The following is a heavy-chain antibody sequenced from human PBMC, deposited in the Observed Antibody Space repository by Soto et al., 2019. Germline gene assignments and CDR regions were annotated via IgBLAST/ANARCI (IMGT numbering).Heavy chain of an antibody. Sequence: GGSLRLSCAASGFTFSTYGMNWVRQAPGKGLEWVSYINSDGTTTTYADSVKGRFTISRDNAKNTLYLQMNSLRDEDTAVYYCARDWSYPLDVWGQGTTVTVSS. J-gene: IGHJ6*02. CDR3: ARDWSYPLDV. CDR1: GFTFSTYG. V-gene: IGHV3-74*01. CDR2: INSDGTTT. D-gene: IGHD1-26*01.